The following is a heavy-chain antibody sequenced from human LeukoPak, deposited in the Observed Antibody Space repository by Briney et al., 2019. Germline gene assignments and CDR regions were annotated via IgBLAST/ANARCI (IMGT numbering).Heavy chain of an antibody. D-gene: IGHD3-22*01. CDR1: GGSDSSYY. V-gene: IGHV4-59*02. CDR3: ARAPGGGYYSYYFDY. J-gene: IGHJ4*02. Sequence: SETLSLTCTVSGGSDSSYYWSWIRQPPGKGLEWLGYIYYSGSTNYNPSLKSRVTISLDTSKNQFSLKLSSVTAADTAVYYCARAPGGGYYSYYFDYWGQGTLVTVSS. CDR2: IYYSGST.